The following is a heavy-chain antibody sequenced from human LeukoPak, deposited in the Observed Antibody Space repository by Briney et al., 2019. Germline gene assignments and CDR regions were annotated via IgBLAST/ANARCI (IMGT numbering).Heavy chain of an antibody. Sequence: SGPTLVKPTQTLTLTCTFSGFSLSTSGVGVGWIRQPPGKALEWLALIYWDDDKRYSPSLKCRLTITKDTSKNQVVLTMTNMDPVDTATYYCAHYLTFGGVIASDYWGQGTLVTVSS. CDR1: GFSLSTSGVG. CDR2: IYWDDDK. J-gene: IGHJ4*02. V-gene: IGHV2-5*02. CDR3: AHYLTFGGVIASDY. D-gene: IGHD3-16*02.